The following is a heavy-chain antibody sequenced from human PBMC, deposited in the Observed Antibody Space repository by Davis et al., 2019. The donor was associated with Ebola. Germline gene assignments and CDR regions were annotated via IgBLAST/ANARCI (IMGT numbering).Heavy chain of an antibody. D-gene: IGHD1-26*01. V-gene: IGHV1-3*01. CDR2: INAGNGNT. CDR1: GYTFTSYA. CDR3: ARIPGGGATTVFDY. J-gene: IGHJ4*02. Sequence: ASVKVSCKASGYTFTSYAMHWVRQAPGQRLEWMGWINAGNGNTKYSQKFQGRVTITRDTSASTAYMELSSLRSEDTAVYYCARIPGGGATTVFDYWGQGTLVTVSS.